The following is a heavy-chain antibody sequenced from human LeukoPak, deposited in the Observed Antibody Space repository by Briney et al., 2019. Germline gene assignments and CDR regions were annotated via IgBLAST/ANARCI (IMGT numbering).Heavy chain of an antibody. CDR2: ITPSGGT. V-gene: IGHV1-2*02. D-gene: IGHD5-24*01. CDR3: ARDRYGDGFAHLDY. CDR1: GYTFTSYA. J-gene: IGHJ4*02. Sequence: GASVKVSCKASGYTFTSYAMHWVRQAPGQGLEWMGWITPSGGTNYPQKFQGRVAITRDTSISTAYMDLSRLTSDDTAVYYCARDRYGDGFAHLDYWGQGALVTVSS.